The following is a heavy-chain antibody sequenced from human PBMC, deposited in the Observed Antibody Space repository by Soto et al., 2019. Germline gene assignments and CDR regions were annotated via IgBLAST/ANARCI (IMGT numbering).Heavy chain of an antibody. Sequence: QVQLQESGPGLVKPSGTLSLTCAVSSGSITSSNWWSWVRQPPGKGLEWIGEVSHTGNTNYIPSLKSRVTISVDKSRNQFSLRLSSVTAADTAVYYCAINRYGGYDFDYWGQGTLVTVSS. J-gene: IGHJ4*02. D-gene: IGHD5-12*01. CDR2: VSHTGNT. V-gene: IGHV4-4*02. CDR3: AINRYGGYDFDY. CDR1: SGSITSSNW.